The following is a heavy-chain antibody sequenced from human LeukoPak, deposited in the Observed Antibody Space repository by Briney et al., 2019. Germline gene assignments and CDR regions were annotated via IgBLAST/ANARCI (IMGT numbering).Heavy chain of an antibody. CDR3: AKRAVTTAGDLWFDP. Sequence: SETLSLTCTVSGGSINNNYWGWFRQPPGKGLEWLGYIYSSGSTTYNPSLESRLAISIDTSKNHFSLKLSSVTAADTAVYFCAKRAVTTAGDLWFDPRGQGTLVTVSS. J-gene: IGHJ5*02. V-gene: IGHV4-59*08. CDR2: IYSSGST. D-gene: IGHD2-21*01. CDR1: GGSINNNY.